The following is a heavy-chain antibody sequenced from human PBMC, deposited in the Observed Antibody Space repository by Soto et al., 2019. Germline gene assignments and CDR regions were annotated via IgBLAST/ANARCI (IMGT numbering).Heavy chain of an antibody. V-gene: IGHV1-69*06. CDR3: ATWRTFSGSYCFDY. J-gene: IGHJ4*02. Sequence: QVQLVQSGAVLKKPGSSVNVSCAASGGTFKTYTINWVRQAPGQGLEWIGQIIPMYDSANYAQRFQGRVTISADKSTNIAYMELSGLRSEDTALYYCATWRTFSGSYCFDYWGQGTLVSVSS. D-gene: IGHD1-26*01. CDR2: IIPMYDSA. CDR1: GGTFKTYT.